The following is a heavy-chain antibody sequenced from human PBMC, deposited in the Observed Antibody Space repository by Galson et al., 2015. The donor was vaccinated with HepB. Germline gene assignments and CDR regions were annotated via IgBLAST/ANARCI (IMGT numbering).Heavy chain of an antibody. CDR2: IYYSGST. J-gene: IGHJ5*02. CDR1: SGSISSYY. V-gene: IGHV4-59*01. Sequence: TCTVSSGSISSYYWSWIRQPPGKGLEWIGFIYYSGSTKYNPSLKSRVTISVDTSNNQFSLKLSSVTAADTAVYYCARVRDLSTTRWFDPWGQGTLVTVSS. CDR3: ARVRDLSTTRWFDP. D-gene: IGHD4-11*01.